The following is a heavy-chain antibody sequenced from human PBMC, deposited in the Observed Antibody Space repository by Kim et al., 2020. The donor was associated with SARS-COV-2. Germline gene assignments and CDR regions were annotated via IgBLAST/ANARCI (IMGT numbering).Heavy chain of an antibody. CDR2: SNR. J-gene: IGHJ4*02. Sequence: SNRCDAESVKGRFTITRENSKSTLYLQMNSLRAEDTAVYYCAVGVTGFDYWGQGTRVTVSS. D-gene: IGHD2-8*01. CDR3: AVGVTGFDY. V-gene: IGHV3-33*01.